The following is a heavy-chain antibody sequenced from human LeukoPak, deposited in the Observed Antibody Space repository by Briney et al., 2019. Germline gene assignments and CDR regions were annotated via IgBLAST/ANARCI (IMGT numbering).Heavy chain of an antibody. CDR1: GDSISNYY. CDR3: ARGAGNFDL. CDR2: IYYSGST. J-gene: IGHJ2*01. Sequence: SETLSLTCTVSGDSISNYYWSWIRQPPGKGLEWIGYIYYSGSTYYNPSLKSRVTISVDTSKNQFSLKLTSVTAADTAVYYCARGAGNFDLWGRGTLVTVSS. V-gene: IGHV4-59*06. D-gene: IGHD3-10*01.